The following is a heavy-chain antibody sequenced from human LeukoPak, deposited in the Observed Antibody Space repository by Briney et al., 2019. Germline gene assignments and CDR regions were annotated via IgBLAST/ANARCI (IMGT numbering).Heavy chain of an antibody. D-gene: IGHD5-24*01. CDR3: ARDFRDGYNWNLVDY. Sequence: GGSLRLSCAASGFTFSDYYMSWIRQAPGKGLEWASYISSSGSTVYYADSVKGRFTISRDNAKNSLYLQMNSLRAEDTAVYYCARDFRDGYNWNLVDYWGQGTLVTVSS. V-gene: IGHV3-11*04. CDR2: ISSSGSTV. CDR1: GFTFSDYY. J-gene: IGHJ4*02.